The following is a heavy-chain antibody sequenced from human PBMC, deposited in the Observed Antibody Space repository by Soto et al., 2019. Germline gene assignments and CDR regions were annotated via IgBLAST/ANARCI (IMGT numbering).Heavy chain of an antibody. CDR2: ISGSGGST. CDR1: GFTFSSYA. V-gene: IGHV3-23*01. CDR3: AKVSSGWYDSFDY. J-gene: IGHJ4*02. D-gene: IGHD6-19*01. Sequence: EVQLLESGGGLVQPGGSLRLSCAASGFTFSSYAMSWARQAPGKGLEWVSAISGSGGSTYYADSVKGRFTISRDNSKNTLYLQMNSLRAEDTAVYYCAKVSSGWYDSFDYWGQGTLVTVSS.